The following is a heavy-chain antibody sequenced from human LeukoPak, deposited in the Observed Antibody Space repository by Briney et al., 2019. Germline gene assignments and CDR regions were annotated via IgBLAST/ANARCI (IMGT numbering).Heavy chain of an antibody. V-gene: IGHV1-2*06. J-gene: IGHJ4*02. CDR2: INPNSGDT. Sequence: VASVKVSCKASGYTFTGYYLHWVRQAPGQGLEWMGRINPNSGDTNYAQKFQGRVTMTRDTSISTAYMELSRLRSDDTAVYYCARDYCGGDCFPDYWGQGTLVTVSS. CDR1: GYTFTGYY. D-gene: IGHD2-21*02. CDR3: ARDYCGGDCFPDY.